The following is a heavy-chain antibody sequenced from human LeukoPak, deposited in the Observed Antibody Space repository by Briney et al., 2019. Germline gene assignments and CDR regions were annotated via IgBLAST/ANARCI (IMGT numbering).Heavy chain of an antibody. J-gene: IGHJ4*02. Sequence: SGGSLRLSCAASGFTFSSYAMHWVRQAPGKGLEWVAVISYDGSNKYYADSVKGRFTISRDNSKNTLYLQMNSLRAEDTAVYYCARDPSPPPYSSSWYYSDYWGQGTLVTVSS. CDR3: ARDPSPPPYSSSWYYSDY. CDR1: GFTFSSYA. CDR2: ISYDGSNK. V-gene: IGHV3-30*04. D-gene: IGHD6-13*01.